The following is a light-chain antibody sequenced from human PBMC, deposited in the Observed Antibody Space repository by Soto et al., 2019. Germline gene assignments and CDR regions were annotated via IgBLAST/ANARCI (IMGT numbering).Light chain of an antibody. V-gene: IGKV3-15*01. Sequence: DIVMPPSPATLSVSPGERATLSCRASQIVFSTLAWYQQKPGQPQRLLIYGASTRATGIPARFSGSGSGTDFTLTISSLQSEDFAVYYCQQYNEWPLTFGGGTKVEIK. CDR3: QQYNEWPLT. CDR2: GAS. CDR1: QIVFST. J-gene: IGKJ4*01.